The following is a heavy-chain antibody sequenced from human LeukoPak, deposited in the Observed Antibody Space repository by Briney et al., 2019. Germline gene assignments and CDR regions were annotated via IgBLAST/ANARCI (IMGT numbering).Heavy chain of an antibody. J-gene: IGHJ4*02. CDR3: ARETMVRGVIFLDY. Sequence: PGGSLRLSCAASGFTFSSYSMNWVRQAPGKGLEWVSSISSSSSYIYYADSVEGRFTISRDNAKNSLYLQMNSLRAEDTAVYYCARETMVRGVIFLDYWGQGTLVTVSS. D-gene: IGHD3-10*01. CDR1: GFTFSSYS. V-gene: IGHV3-21*01. CDR2: ISSSSSYI.